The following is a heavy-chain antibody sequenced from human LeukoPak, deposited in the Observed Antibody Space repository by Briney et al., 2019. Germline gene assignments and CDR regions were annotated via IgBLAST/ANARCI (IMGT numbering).Heavy chain of an antibody. CDR3: ARANHAWFVVVVAATNYYFDY. V-gene: IGHV4-39*07. J-gene: IGHJ4*02. CDR2: IYYSGST. D-gene: IGHD2-15*01. CDR1: GGSIGSSSYY. Sequence: SETLSLTCTVSGGSIGSSSYYWGWIRQPPGKGLNWIGSIYYSGSTYYNPSLKSRVTISVDTSRDQFSLKLSSVTAADTAVYYCARANHAWFVVVVAATNYYFDYWGQGTLVTVSS.